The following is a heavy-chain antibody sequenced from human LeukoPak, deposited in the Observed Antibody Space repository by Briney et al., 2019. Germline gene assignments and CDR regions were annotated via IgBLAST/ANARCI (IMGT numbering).Heavy chain of an antibody. CDR3: VSGSLQSGYNFDY. V-gene: IGHV3-74*01. D-gene: IGHD3-3*01. J-gene: IGHJ4*02. Sequence: GGSLRLPCAASGFTFSNYWMHWIRQVPGKGLVWVSHIKYDGSATNYADSVKGRFTISRDNAKNTLYLQMNSLRAEDTAVYYCVSGSLQSGYNFDYWGQGALVTVSS. CDR1: GFTFSNYW. CDR2: IKYDGSAT.